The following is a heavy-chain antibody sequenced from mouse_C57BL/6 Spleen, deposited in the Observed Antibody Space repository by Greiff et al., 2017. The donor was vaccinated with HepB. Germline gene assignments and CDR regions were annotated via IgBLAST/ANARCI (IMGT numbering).Heavy chain of an antibody. CDR1: GYTFTSYT. V-gene: IGHV1-4*01. Sequence: VQLQQSGAELARPGASVKMSCKASGYTFTSYTMHWVKQRPGQGLEWIGYINPSSGYTKYNQKFKDKATLTADKSSSTAHMQLSSLTSEDSAVYYCARAGDYDYVDFDYWGQGTTLTVSS. CDR2: INPSSGYT. J-gene: IGHJ2*01. D-gene: IGHD2-4*01. CDR3: ARAGDYDYVDFDY.